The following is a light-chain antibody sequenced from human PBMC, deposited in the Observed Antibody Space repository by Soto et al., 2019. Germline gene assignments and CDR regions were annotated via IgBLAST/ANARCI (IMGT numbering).Light chain of an antibody. CDR3: QQYNSYPLT. Sequence: IQMTQSPSTLSASVGDRVTFTCRASQTISTGLAWYQPKTGKAPKILIYKSSTLDVGVPSRFSGSGYGKAVSRTLSSLQPADFATYYCQQYNSYPLTCGQGT. CDR2: KSS. J-gene: IGKJ1*01. CDR1: QTISTG. V-gene: IGKV1-5*03.